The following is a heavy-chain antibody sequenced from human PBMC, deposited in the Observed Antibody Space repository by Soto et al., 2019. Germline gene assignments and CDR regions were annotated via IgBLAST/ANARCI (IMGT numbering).Heavy chain of an antibody. CDR1: GGSISSGDYY. CDR3: ARVEWELLCADY. D-gene: IGHD1-26*01. CDR2: IYYSGST. Sequence: SETLSLTCTVSGGSISSGDYYWSWIRQPPGKGLEWIGYIYYSGSTYYNPSLKSRVTISVDTSKNQFSLKLSSVTAADTAVYYCARVEWELLCADYWGQGTLVTVSS. V-gene: IGHV4-30-4*01. J-gene: IGHJ4*02.